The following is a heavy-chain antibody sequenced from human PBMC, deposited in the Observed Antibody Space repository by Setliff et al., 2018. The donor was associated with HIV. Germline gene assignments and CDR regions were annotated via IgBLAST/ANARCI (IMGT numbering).Heavy chain of an antibody. D-gene: IGHD3-16*01. CDR2: IYPTSGGT. V-gene: IGHV1-2*06. CDR1: GYTFTAYY. CDR3: ARESTVVLGDDVDNYHYSYMDV. J-gene: IGHJ6*03. Sequence: ASVKVSCKASGYTFTAYYIHWVRQAPGQGLEWMGRIYPTSGGTNFAQKFQGRVTMTRDTSISTAYMELSRLTSDDTAMYFCARESTVVLGDDVDNYHYSYMDVWGKGTTVTVSS.